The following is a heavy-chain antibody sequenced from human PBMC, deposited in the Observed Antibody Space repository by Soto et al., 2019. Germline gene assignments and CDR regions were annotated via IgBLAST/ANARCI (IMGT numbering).Heavy chain of an antibody. CDR2: ISRDGSYI. J-gene: IGHJ2*01. Sequence: QVHLVESGGGEVQPGGSLRLSCAASGFTFSRYAIHWVRLTPGRGLEWVLAISRDGSYIYYTDSVKGRFTVSRDNSKNMVFVKTNSLTPTAPVFFFWARRRKGGVAVPFASGGRGPRV. V-gene: IGHV3-30*04. D-gene: IGHD3-16*01. CDR1: GFTFSRYA. CDR3: ARRRKGGVAVPFAS.